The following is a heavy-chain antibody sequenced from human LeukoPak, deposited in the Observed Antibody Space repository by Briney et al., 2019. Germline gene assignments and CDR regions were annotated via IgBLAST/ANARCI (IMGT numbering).Heavy chain of an antibody. CDR3: ARGGVAVAGDYFDY. Sequence: SETLSLTCAVYGGSFSSYYWSWIRQPPGKGLEWIGEINHSGSTNYNPSLKSRVTISVDTSKNQFSLKLSSVTAADTAVYYCARGGVAVAGDYFDYWGQGTLVTVSS. V-gene: IGHV4-34*01. D-gene: IGHD6-19*01. CDR2: INHSGST. J-gene: IGHJ4*02. CDR1: GGSFSSYY.